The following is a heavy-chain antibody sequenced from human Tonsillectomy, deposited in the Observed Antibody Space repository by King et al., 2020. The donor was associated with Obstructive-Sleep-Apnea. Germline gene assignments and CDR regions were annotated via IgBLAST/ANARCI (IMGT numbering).Heavy chain of an antibody. CDR2: ISRNGRDT. Sequence: VQLVESGGGLVQPGGSLRLSCAASGFIFSSYALQWVRQAPGKGLEYVSGISRNGRDTYYGKSVKGRFTISRDNSKSTLWLQMGSLRVEDMAVYYCAGAAYCGGDCYFVHGMDVWGQGTTVTVSS. CDR1: GFIFSSYA. CDR3: AGAAYCGGDCYFVHGMDV. D-gene: IGHD2-21*02. V-gene: IGHV3-64*01. J-gene: IGHJ6*02.